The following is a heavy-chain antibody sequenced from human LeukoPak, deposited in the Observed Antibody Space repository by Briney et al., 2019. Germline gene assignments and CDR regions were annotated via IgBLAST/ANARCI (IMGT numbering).Heavy chain of an antibody. D-gene: IGHD3-22*01. J-gene: IGHJ4*02. V-gene: IGHV3-53*01. CDR3: AKGPRPGSSGYPNLDH. Sequence: GGSLRLSCAASGFTVSNNYMNWVRQAPGKGLGWVSLIYSDSSTNYADSVKGRFTISRDTSKNTLYLQMNSLRVEDTAVYYCAKGPRPGSSGYPNLDHWGQGTLVTVSS. CDR1: GFTVSNNY. CDR2: IYSDSST.